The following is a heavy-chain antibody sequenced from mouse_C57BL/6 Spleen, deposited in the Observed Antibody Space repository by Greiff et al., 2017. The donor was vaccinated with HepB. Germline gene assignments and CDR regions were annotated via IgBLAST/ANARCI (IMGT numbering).Heavy chain of an antibody. CDR2: IRNKANGYTT. Sequence: EVQLVESGGGLVQPGGSLSLSCAASGFTFTDYYMSWVRQPPGKALEWLGFIRNKANGYTTEYSASVKGRFTISRDNSQSILYLQMNALRAEDSATYYCARSYYYGSRADYYAMDYWGQGTSVTVSS. CDR3: ARSYYYGSRADYYAMDY. CDR1: GFTFTDYY. D-gene: IGHD1-1*01. V-gene: IGHV7-3*01. J-gene: IGHJ4*01.